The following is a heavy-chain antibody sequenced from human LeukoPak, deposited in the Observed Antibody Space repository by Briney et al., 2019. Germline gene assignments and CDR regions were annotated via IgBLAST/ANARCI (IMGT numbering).Heavy chain of an antibody. V-gene: IGHV3-30*18. CDR1: GFTFSSYG. J-gene: IGHJ3*02. Sequence: GGSLRLSCAASGFTFSSYGMHWVRQAPGKGLEWVAVISYDGSNKYYADSVKGRFTISRDNSKNTMYLQMNSLRAEDTAVYYCAKDVLQLERRSSDAFDIWGQGTMVTVSS. CDR2: ISYDGSNK. D-gene: IGHD1-1*01. CDR3: AKDVLQLERRSSDAFDI.